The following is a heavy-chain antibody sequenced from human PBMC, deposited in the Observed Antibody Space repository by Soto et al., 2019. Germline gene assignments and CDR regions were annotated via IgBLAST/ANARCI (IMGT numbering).Heavy chain of an antibody. D-gene: IGHD1-26*01. J-gene: IGHJ6*04. CDR2: IRKDGSEK. Sequence: PGGSLRLSCEASGFTFSAYCMTWVRQAPGKGLEWVANIRKDGSEKYYVDSVKGRFTISRDNAKSSLYLQMNSLTAVDTAVYYCVRGRGLDGSPYYYYYGTDVWGEETTVLASP. CDR1: GFTFSAYC. V-gene: IGHV3-7*03. CDR3: VRGRGLDGSPYYYYYGTDV.